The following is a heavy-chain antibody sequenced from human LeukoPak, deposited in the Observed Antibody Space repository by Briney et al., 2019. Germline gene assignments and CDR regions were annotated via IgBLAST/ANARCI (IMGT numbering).Heavy chain of an antibody. CDR1: GFTFSDYY. J-gene: IGHJ4*02. D-gene: IGHD2-21*01. CDR3: ARDRGTYCGGDCSQYYFDY. CDR2: ITTRGSST. Sequence: GGSLRLSCAASGFTFSDYYMSWIRQAPGKGLEWVSYITTRGSSTYYADSVKGRFTISRDNAKNSLYLQMNSLRAEDTAVYYCARDRGTYCGGDCSQYYFDYWGQGTLVTVSS. V-gene: IGHV3-11*04.